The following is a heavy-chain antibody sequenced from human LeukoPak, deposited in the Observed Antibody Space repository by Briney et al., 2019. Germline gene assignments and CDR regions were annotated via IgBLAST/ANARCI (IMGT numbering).Heavy chain of an antibody. D-gene: IGHD6-19*01. CDR1: GFTFSSYS. CDR3: ARSGVAGPPMGWFDP. V-gene: IGHV3-21*01. CDR2: ISSSSYI. Sequence: SGGSLSLSCAASGFTFSSYSMNWVRQAPGKGLEWVSSISSSSYIYYADSVKGRFTISRDNAKNSLYLQMNSLRAEDTAVYYCARSGVAGPPMGWFDPWGQGTLVTVSS. J-gene: IGHJ5*02.